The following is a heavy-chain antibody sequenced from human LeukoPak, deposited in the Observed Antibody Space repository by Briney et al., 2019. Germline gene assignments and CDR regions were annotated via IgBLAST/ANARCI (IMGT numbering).Heavy chain of an antibody. Sequence: PGGSLRLSCAASGFAFSSFSMNWVRQAPGKGLEWVSYISGDSSTIYYADSVKGRFTISGDSAKNSLYLQMSSLRDEDTAVYYCARDLRSGAYTFDYWGQGTLVTVSS. J-gene: IGHJ4*02. CDR3: ARDLRSGAYTFDY. V-gene: IGHV3-48*02. D-gene: IGHD1-26*01. CDR1: GFAFSSFS. CDR2: ISGDSSTI.